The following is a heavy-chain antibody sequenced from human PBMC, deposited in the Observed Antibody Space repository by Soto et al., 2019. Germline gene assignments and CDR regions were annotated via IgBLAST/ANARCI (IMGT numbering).Heavy chain of an antibody. CDR2: ISYDGSEK. Sequence: PGGSLRLSCAASGFTFSSYAMHWVRQAPGKGLEWVALISYDGSEKYYADSVKGRFPISRDNSKNTLYLQMNSLRAEDTSVYYCTREIQPTTHWYFDLWGRGTLVTVSS. V-gene: IGHV3-30-3*01. CDR1: GFTFSSYA. D-gene: IGHD5-18*01. J-gene: IGHJ2*01. CDR3: TREIQPTTHWYFDL.